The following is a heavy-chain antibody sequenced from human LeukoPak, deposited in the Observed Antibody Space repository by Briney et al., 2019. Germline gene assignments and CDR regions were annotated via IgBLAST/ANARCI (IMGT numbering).Heavy chain of an antibody. D-gene: IGHD5-24*01. J-gene: IGHJ4*02. CDR3: ARDPFDDYNWI. CDR1: GGSISSGVYY. CDR2: IYYSGST. Sequence: SETLSLTCPVSGGSISSGVYYWSWIRQPPGKGLEWIGYIYYSGSTYYNPSLKSRVTIAVDTSKNQFSLKLSSVTAADTAVYYCARDPFDDYNWIWGQGTLVTV. V-gene: IGHV4-30-4*08.